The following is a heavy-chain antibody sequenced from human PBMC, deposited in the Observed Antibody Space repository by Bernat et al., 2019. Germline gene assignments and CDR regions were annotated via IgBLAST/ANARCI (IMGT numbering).Heavy chain of an antibody. CDR1: GFTFSSYS. J-gene: IGHJ4*02. Sequence: EVQLVESGGGLAQPGGSLRLSCAASGFTFSSYSMNWVRQAPGKGLEWVSFISSTSNTINYADSVKGRFTISRDNAKNSLFLQMNSLRAEDTAVYYCARGSYGEPIDYWGQGTLVTVSS. D-gene: IGHD4-17*01. CDR3: ARGSYGEPIDY. CDR2: ISSTSNTI. V-gene: IGHV3-48*01.